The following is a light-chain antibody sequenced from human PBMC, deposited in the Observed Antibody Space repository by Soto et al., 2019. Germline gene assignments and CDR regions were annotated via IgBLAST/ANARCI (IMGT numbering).Light chain of an antibody. CDR2: RDS. CDR1: SSSIGSNY. J-gene: IGLJ3*02. CDR3: AAWDASLRGWV. V-gene: IGLV1-47*01. Sequence: QAVVTQPPSASGTPGQRVTISCSESSSSIGSNYIYWYQQLPGTAPKLLIYRDSQRPSGVPDRFSGSKSGTSASLAISGLRSEDEADYYCAAWDASLRGWVFGGGTKLTVL.